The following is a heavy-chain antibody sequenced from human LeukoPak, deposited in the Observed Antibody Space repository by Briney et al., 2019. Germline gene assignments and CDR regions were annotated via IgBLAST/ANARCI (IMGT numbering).Heavy chain of an antibody. D-gene: IGHD5-18*01. Sequence: PGGSLRLSCAASGFTFSDYYMSWIRQAPGKGLEWVSYISSSGSTIYYADSVKGRFTISRDNAKNSLYQQMNSLRAEDTAVYYCAREDWDTAMALFDYWGQGTLVTVSS. J-gene: IGHJ4*02. CDR3: AREDWDTAMALFDY. CDR2: ISSSGSTI. CDR1: GFTFSDYY. V-gene: IGHV3-11*01.